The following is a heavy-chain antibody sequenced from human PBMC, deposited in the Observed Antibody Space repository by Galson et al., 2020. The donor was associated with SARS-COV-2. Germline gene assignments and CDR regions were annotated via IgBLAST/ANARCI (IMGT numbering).Heavy chain of an antibody. CDR2: IYSGGST. CDR3: ARERYYSYYGMDV. V-gene: IGHV3-53*04. J-gene: IGHJ6*02. CDR1: GFTVSSNY. Sequence: GRSLRLSCAPSGFTVSSNYVSWVRHAPGKGLEWVSVIYSGGSTHYADSVKGRFTISRHNSKNTLYLQINSLRAEDTSVYYCARERYYSYYGMDVWGQGTTVTVSS.